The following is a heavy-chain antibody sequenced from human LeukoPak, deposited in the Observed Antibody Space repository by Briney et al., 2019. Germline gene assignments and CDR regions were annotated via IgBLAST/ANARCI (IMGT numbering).Heavy chain of an antibody. CDR2: IKSKTDGGTT. J-gene: IGHJ4*02. V-gene: IGHV3-15*01. D-gene: IGHD1-7*01. Sequence: PGGSLRLSCAASGFTFSNAWMSWVRQAPGKGLEWVGRIKSKTDGGTTDYAAPVKGRFTISRDDSKNTLYLQMNSLKTEDTAVYYCTRQLPSTGTTTDWGQGTLVTVSS. CDR1: GFTFSNAW. CDR3: TRQLPSTGTTTD.